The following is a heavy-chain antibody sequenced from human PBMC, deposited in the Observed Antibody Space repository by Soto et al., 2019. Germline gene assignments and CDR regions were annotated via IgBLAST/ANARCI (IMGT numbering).Heavy chain of an antibody. V-gene: IGHV4-59*08. CDR1: GGSISSYY. CDR3: ARQDGRNKWFEP. J-gene: IGHJ5*02. Sequence: SETLSLTCTVSGGSISSYYWSWIRQPPGKGLEWIGYIYYSGSTNYNPSLKSRVTISVDTSKNQFSLKLSSVTAADTAVYYCARQDGRNKWFEPWGQGTLRNVSS. CDR2: IYYSGST.